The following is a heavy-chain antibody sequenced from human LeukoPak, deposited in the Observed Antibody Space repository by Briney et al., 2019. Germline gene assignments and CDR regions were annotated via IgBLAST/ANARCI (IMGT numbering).Heavy chain of an antibody. Sequence: GGSLRLSCAASGFTFSSYGMHWVRQAPGKGLEWVAFIRYDGSNKYYADSVKGRFTISRDNSKNTLYLQMNSLRAEDTAVYYCAKDWAAAGRRSYYMDVWGKGTTVTISS. CDR2: IRYDGSNK. CDR1: GFTFSSYG. D-gene: IGHD6-13*01. CDR3: AKDWAAAGRRSYYMDV. V-gene: IGHV3-30*02. J-gene: IGHJ6*03.